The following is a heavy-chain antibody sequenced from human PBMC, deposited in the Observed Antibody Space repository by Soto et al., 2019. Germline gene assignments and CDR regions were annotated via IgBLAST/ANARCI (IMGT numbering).Heavy chain of an antibody. CDR3: ARGNYYGSGGTGDAFDI. J-gene: IGHJ3*02. CDR1: GFTFSSYD. D-gene: IGHD3-10*01. CDR2: IGTAGDT. Sequence: GGSLRLSCAASGFTFSSYDMHWVRQATGKGLEWVSAIGTAGDTYYPGSVKGRFTITRENAKNSLYLQMNSLRAGDTAVYYCARGNYYGSGGTGDAFDIWGQGTMVTVSS. V-gene: IGHV3-13*01.